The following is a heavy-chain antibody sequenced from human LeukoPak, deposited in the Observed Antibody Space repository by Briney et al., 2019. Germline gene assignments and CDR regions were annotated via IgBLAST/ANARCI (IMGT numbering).Heavy chain of an antibody. D-gene: IGHD4-23*01. CDR3: ARDLDYGGNSGGFDY. CDR1: GGSISSSNW. CDR2: IYHSGST. V-gene: IGHV4-4*02. J-gene: IGHJ4*02. Sequence: PSETLPLTCAVSGGSISSSNWWSWVRQPPGKGLEWIGEIYHSGSTNYNPSLKSRVTISVDKSKNQFSLKLSSVTAADTAVYYCARDLDYGGNSGGFDYWGQGTLVTVSS.